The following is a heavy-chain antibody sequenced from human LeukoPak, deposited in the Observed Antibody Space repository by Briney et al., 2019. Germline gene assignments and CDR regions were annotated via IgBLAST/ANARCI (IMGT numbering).Heavy chain of an antibody. CDR2: IKKSGST. CDR1: SGSLSGYY. D-gene: IGHD3-9*01. J-gene: IGHJ5*02. V-gene: IGHV4-34*01. CDR3: ARAAGMKLRYFDPKGGWFDP. Sequence: SESTSLACAVYSGSLSGYYWRWISPLPGKGLEWNGEIKKSGSTNYNPSLKRRVTISVGTSKNQFSLKLSSVTAAGTAVYYCARAAGMKLRYFDPKGGWFDPWGQGTLVTVSS.